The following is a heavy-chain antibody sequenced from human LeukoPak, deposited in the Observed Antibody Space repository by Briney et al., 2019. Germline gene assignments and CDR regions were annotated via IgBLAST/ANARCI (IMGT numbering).Heavy chain of an antibody. CDR3: AKDYDYGDYVYAFDI. V-gene: IGHV3-30*18. D-gene: IGHD4-17*01. CDR1: GFTFSSYG. Sequence: PGGSLRLSCAASGFTFSSYGMHGVRQAPGKGLEGVAVISFDGSNKYYADSVKGLFTISRDNSKNTLYLQMNSLRAEDTAVYYCAKDYDYGDYVYAFDIWGQGTMVTVSS. J-gene: IGHJ3*02. CDR2: ISFDGSNK.